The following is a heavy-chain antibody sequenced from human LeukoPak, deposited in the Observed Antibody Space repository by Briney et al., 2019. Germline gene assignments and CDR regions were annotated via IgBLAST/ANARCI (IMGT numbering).Heavy chain of an antibody. CDR1: GGSVSSDSHC. CDR3: ARGRGL. D-gene: IGHD3-10*01. CDR2: IYHTGSA. J-gene: IGHJ4*02. Sequence: VKPSETLSLTCTVSGGSVSSDSHCWRWIRQTPGKGLEWIGRIYHTGSANYNPSLKSRVTISVDTSKNQFFLKLNSVTAADTAVYYCARGRGLWGQGTLVTVSS. V-gene: IGHV4-61*01.